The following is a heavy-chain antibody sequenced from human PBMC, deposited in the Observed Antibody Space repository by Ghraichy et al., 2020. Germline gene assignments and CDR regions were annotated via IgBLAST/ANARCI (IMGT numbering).Heavy chain of an antibody. V-gene: IGHV7-4-1*02. CDR1: GYTFTNYA. Sequence: ASVKVSCKASGYTFTNYALNWVRQAPGQGLEWMGWINTNTGNPSYAPGFRGRFVFSLDTSGSTAYLQISSLKAEDTAVYYCAREDSRECTDSSCYFGGYYYNYYYMDVWGKGTTVTVSS. CDR3: AREDSRECTDSSCYFGGYYYNYYYMDV. CDR2: INTNTGNP. J-gene: IGHJ6*03. D-gene: IGHD6-19*01.